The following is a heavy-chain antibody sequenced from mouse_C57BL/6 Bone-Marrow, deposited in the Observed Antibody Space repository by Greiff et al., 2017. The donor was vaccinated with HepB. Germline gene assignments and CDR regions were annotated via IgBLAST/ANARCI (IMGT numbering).Heavy chain of an antibody. Sequence: DVHLVESGGGLVKPGGSLKLSCAASGFTFSSYTMSWVRQTPEKRLEWVATISGGGGNTYYPDSVKGRFTISRDNAKNTLYLQMSSLRSEDTALYYCARPFYGNYPMDYWGQGTSVTVSS. CDR2: ISGGGGNT. V-gene: IGHV5-9*01. CDR1: GFTFSSYT. J-gene: IGHJ4*01. CDR3: ARPFYGNYPMDY. D-gene: IGHD2-10*01.